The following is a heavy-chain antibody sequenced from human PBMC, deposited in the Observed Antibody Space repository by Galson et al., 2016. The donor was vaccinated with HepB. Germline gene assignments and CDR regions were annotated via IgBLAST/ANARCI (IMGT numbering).Heavy chain of an antibody. Sequence: SLRLSCAASGLTLSTSSMHWVRQAPGKGLEWVTTLLYDGVNKYYADSVQGRFAISRDNSKNTLYLQMNSLTADDTALYYCAGDHGPSGWLHWGQGTLVIVSS. V-gene: IGHV3-30*09. CDR1: GLTLSTSS. CDR3: AGDHGPSGWLH. D-gene: IGHD6-19*01. CDR2: LLYDGVNK. J-gene: IGHJ4*02.